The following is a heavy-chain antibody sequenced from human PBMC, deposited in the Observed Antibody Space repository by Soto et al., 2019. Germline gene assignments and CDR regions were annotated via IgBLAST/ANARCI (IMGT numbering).Heavy chain of an antibody. J-gene: IGHJ6*02. V-gene: IGHV3-33*01. CDR2: IWYDGSNK. CDR3: ARESAVATIVSANYYGMDV. D-gene: IGHD5-12*01. Sequence: QVQLVESGGGVVQPGRSLRLSCAESEFTFSSYGMHWVRQAPGKGLEWVAVIWYDGSNKYYADSVKGRFTISRDNSKNTLYLQMNSLRAEDTAVYYCARESAVATIVSANYYGMDVWGQGTTVTVSS. CDR1: EFTFSSYG.